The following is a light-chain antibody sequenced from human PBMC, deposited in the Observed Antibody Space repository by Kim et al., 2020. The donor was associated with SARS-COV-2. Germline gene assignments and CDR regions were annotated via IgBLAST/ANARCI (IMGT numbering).Light chain of an antibody. CDR3: QAWDSSTAV. Sequence: SYELTQPPSVSVSPGQTASITCSGDKLGDKYACWYQQKPRQSPVLVIYQDSKRPSGITERFSGSNSGNTATLIISGTQAMDEADYYCQAWDSSTAVFGTG. V-gene: IGLV3-1*01. CDR2: QDS. CDR1: KLGDKY. J-gene: IGLJ1*01.